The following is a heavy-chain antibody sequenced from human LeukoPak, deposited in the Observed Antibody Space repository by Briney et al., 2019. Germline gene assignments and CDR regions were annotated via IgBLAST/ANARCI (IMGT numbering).Heavy chain of an antibody. J-gene: IGHJ4*02. CDR3: AARMRF. CDR1: RYTSIHPF. D-gene: IGHD2/OR15-2a*01. CDR2: IDPEDGAT. V-gene: IGHV1-69-2*01. Sequence: VKASCKTSRYTSIHPFIHWMQQAPGKGVDWMGLIDPEDGATEYAERFQGRVTITADRSTDTAYLELTSLRSDDTAVYFCAARMRFWGQGTRVTVSS.